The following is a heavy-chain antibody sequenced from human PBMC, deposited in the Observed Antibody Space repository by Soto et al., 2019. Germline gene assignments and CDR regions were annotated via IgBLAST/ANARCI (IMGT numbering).Heavy chain of an antibody. CDR3: AREINYYDSSGYSDY. Sequence: SVKVSCKASGGTFSSYAISWVRQAPGQGLEWMGGIIPIFGTANYAQKFQGRVTITADESTSTAYMELSSLRSEDTAVYYCAREINYYDSSGYSDYWGQGTLVTVSS. V-gene: IGHV1-69*13. CDR1: GGTFSSYA. J-gene: IGHJ4*02. D-gene: IGHD3-22*01. CDR2: IIPIFGTA.